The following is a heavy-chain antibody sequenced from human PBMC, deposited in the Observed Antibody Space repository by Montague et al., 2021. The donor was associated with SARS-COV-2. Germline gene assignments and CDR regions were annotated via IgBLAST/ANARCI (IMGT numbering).Heavy chain of an antibody. D-gene: IGHD2-21*01. V-gene: IGHV3-74*01. J-gene: IGHJ4*02. CDR2: IKGDGTNT. Sequence: SLGLSCPASGFTFSDYWMHWVRQAPGKGLVWVSRIKGDGTNTIYADSVKGRFAISRDNAQNTVYLQMSSLRAEDAAVYYCVRDGDHWDFDYWGQGALVTVSS. CDR1: GFTFSDYW. CDR3: VRDGDHWDFDY.